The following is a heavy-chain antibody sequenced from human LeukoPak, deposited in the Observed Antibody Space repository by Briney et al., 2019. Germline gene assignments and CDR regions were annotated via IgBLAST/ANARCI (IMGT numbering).Heavy chain of an antibody. CDR3: ARVMGASWFFYLDV. J-gene: IGHJ6*03. D-gene: IGHD3-16*02. V-gene: IGHV4-4*02. CDR1: GGSISSSNW. CDR2: IYHSGST. Sequence: SETLSLTCAVSGGSISSSNWWSWVRQPPGKGLEWIGEIYHSGSTNYNPSLKSRVTISVDKSKNQFSLKLSSVTAADTAVYYCARVMGASWFFYLDVWGKGTTVTVSS.